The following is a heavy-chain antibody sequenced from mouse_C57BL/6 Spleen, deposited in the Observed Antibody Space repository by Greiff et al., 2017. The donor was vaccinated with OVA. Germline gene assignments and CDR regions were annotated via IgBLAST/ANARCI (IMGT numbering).Heavy chain of an antibody. CDR3: TSNDGYYEGYCDY. V-gene: IGHV1-15*01. CDR2: IDPETGGT. D-gene: IGHD2-3*01. J-gene: IGHJ2*01. CDR1: GYTFTDYE. Sequence: QVQLQQSGAELVRPGASVTLSCKASGYTFTDYEMHWVKQTPVHGLEWIGAIDPETGGTAYNQKFKGKAILTADKSSSTAYMELRSLTSEDSAVYYSTSNDGYYEGYCDYWGQGTTLTVSS.